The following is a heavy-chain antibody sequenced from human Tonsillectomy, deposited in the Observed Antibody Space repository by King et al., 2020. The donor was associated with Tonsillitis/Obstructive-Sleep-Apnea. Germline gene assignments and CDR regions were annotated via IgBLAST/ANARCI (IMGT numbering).Heavy chain of an antibody. CDR3: ATSRGYSGNYPLDY. V-gene: IGHV7-4-1*02. CDR1: GYTFTSYG. D-gene: IGHD5-12*01. J-gene: IGHJ4*02. CDR2: INTKTANP. Sequence: QLVQSGSELKKPGASVKVSCKASGYTFTSYGMNWVRQAPGQGLEWMGWINTKTANPTYAQGFTGRFVFFLDTSVSTAYLQINSLKAEDTAVYYCATSRGYSGNYPLDYWGQGTLVTVSS.